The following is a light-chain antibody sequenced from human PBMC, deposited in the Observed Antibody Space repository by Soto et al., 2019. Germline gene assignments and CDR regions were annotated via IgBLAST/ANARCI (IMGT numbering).Light chain of an antibody. CDR3: QQYDNWPPWT. Sequence: EVVMTQSPATLSVSPGERATLSCRASQSISRNLAWYQQKPGQAPRLLIYGASTRASGISARFSGSGSGTDFTLTISSLQSEDFAVYYCQQYDNWPPWTFGQGTKVEIK. CDR1: QSISRN. V-gene: IGKV3-15*01. CDR2: GAS. J-gene: IGKJ1*01.